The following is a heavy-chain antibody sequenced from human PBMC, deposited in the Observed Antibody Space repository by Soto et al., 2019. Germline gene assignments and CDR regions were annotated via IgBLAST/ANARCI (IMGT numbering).Heavy chain of an antibody. Sequence: QVQLQQWGAGLLKPSETLSLTCAVYGGSVSGYYWSWIRQPPGKGLEWIGEINHSGSTNYNPSLKSLVTISVDTSKHQFSLKLSSVTAADTAVYYCARGAGDCSSTSCPSFDYWGQGTLVTVSS. CDR1: GGSVSGYY. J-gene: IGHJ4*02. V-gene: IGHV4-34*01. D-gene: IGHD2-2*01. CDR2: INHSGST. CDR3: ARGAGDCSSTSCPSFDY.